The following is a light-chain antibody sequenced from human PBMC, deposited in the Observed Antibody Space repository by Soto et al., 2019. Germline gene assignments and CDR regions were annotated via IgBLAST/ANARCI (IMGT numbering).Light chain of an antibody. V-gene: IGLV2-14*03. J-gene: IGLJ2*01. CDR2: DVN. Sequence: QSALTQPASVSGSPGQSITISCTGTSSDVGGYNYVSWYQQHPGKAPKLMIYDVNNRPSGVSNRFSGSKSGNTASLTISGLQAEDEAAYYCSSYTSSSTLVVFGGGTKLTVL. CDR1: SSDVGGYNY. CDR3: SSYTSSSTLVV.